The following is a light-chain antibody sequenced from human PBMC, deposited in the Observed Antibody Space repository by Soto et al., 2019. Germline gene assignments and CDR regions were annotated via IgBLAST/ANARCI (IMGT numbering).Light chain of an antibody. CDR2: DVT. CDR3: SSYTSTSTL. V-gene: IGLV2-14*01. Sequence: QSVLTQAASGSGSPRQAITISCTETSSDVGGYKYVSWYQLHPGTAPKLVIYDVTNRPSGVSNRFSGAKSGNTASLTISGLQAEDEADYFCSSYTSTSTLFGTGTKSTVL. CDR1: SSDVGGYKY. J-gene: IGLJ1*01.